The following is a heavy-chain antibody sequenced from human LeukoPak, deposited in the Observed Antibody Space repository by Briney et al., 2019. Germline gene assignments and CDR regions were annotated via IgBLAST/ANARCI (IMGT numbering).Heavy chain of an antibody. D-gene: IGHD5-24*01. J-gene: IGHJ4*02. V-gene: IGHV1-69*05. CDR1: GGTFSSYA. Sequence: TVKVSCKASGGTFSSYAISWVRQAPGQGLEWMGGIIPIFGTANYAQKFQGRVTITTDESTSTAYMELSSLRSEDTAVYYCARGTGNGYNFDYWGQGTLVTVSS. CDR2: IIPIFGTA. CDR3: ARGTGNGYNFDY.